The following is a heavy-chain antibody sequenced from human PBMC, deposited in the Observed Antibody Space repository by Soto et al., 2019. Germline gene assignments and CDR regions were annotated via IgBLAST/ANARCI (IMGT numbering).Heavy chain of an antibody. Sequence: GGSLSLSCAASGFPFSSYAMHWVRQAPGKGLEYVSAISSNGGSTYYANSVKGRFTISRDNSKNTLYLQMGSLRAEDMAVYYCATTKTETYYDFWSGYWDYYYYMDVWGKGTTGTVSS. CDR1: GFPFSSYA. J-gene: IGHJ6*03. CDR2: ISSNGGST. CDR3: ATTKTETYYDFWSGYWDYYYYMDV. D-gene: IGHD3-3*01. V-gene: IGHV3-64*01.